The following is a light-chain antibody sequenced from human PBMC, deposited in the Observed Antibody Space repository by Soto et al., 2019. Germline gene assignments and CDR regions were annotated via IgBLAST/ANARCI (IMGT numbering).Light chain of an antibody. J-gene: IGKJ4*01. CDR1: QSVRSNY. CDR3: QQYGSSPPLS. V-gene: IGKV3-20*01. Sequence: EIVLTQSPGTLSLSPGERATLSCRASQSVRSNYLAWYQQKPGQAPSLLTYGASSRATGIPDRFSGSGSGTDFTLTISRLEPEDFAVYYCQQYGSSPPLSFGGGTKVEIK. CDR2: GAS.